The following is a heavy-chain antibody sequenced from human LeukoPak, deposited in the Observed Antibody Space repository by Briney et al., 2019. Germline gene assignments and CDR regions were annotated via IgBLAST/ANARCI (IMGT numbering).Heavy chain of an antibody. D-gene: IGHD1-14*01. V-gene: IGHV4-31*03. CDR2: IYYSGST. CDR1: GASNSSDSYY. Sequence: SETLSLTCNVSGASNSSDSYYWSWIRQHPGKGLEWIGYIYYSGSTYYNPSLKSRVTISVDTSKNQFSLNLSSVTAADTAVYYCAQSTTGYYFDYWGQGTLVTVSS. CDR3: AQSTTGYYFDY. J-gene: IGHJ4*02.